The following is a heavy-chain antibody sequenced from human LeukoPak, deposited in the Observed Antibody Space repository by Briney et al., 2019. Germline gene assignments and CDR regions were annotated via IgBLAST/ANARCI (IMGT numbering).Heavy chain of an antibody. V-gene: IGHV3-48*01. CDR3: AREDKEMATPEDY. J-gene: IGHJ4*02. CDR2: ISSSSSTI. D-gene: IGHD5-24*01. Sequence: PGGSLRLSCAASGFTFSSYSMNWVRQAPGKGLEWVSYISSSSSTIYYADSVKGRFTISRDNAKNSLYLQMNSLRAEDTAVYYCAREDKEMATPEDYWGQGTLVTVSP. CDR1: GFTFSSYS.